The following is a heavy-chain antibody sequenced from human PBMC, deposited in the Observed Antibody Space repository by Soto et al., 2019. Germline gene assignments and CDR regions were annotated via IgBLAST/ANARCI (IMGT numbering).Heavy chain of an antibody. J-gene: IGHJ4*02. CDR3: AKARLGSNWFGRNFDY. CDR1: GFTFSSYG. D-gene: IGHD3-10*01. Sequence: ESGGGVVQPGRSLGLSCAVSGFTFSSYGMHWVRQAPGKGLEWVAVISYDGSNKYYADSVKGRFTISRDNSKNTLYLQMNSLRAEDTAVYYCAKARLGSNWFGRNFDYWGRGTLVTVSS. V-gene: IGHV3-30*18. CDR2: ISYDGSNK.